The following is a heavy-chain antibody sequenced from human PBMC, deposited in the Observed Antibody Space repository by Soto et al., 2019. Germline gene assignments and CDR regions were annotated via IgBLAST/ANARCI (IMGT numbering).Heavy chain of an antibody. D-gene: IGHD4-17*01. V-gene: IGHV1-8*01. J-gene: IGHJ4*02. CDR1: GYTFTSPY. CDR2: MNPNSGNT. CDR3: ARGDYVYYDRFDY. Sequence: QVQLVQAGAEVKKSGASGNVSCKASGYTFTSPYINWVRQATGQGLEWMGWMNPNSGNTGYEQKYQGRVTMTRKTYISTAYMELRSLRSEDTAVYYCARGDYVYYDRFDYWGQGPLVTVSS.